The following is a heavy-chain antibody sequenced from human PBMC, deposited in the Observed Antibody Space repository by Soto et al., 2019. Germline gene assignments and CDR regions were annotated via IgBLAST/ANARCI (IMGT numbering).Heavy chain of an antibody. CDR1: GYTFTSYD. Sequence: ASVKVSCKASGYTFTSYDINWVRQATGQGLEWMGWMNPNSGNTGYAQKFQGRVTMTRNTSISTAYMELSSLRSEDTAVYYCARGEMVRGVIITFVPGRSDYWGQGTLVTVSS. V-gene: IGHV1-8*01. D-gene: IGHD3-10*01. CDR3: ARGEMVRGVIITFVPGRSDY. CDR2: MNPNSGNT. J-gene: IGHJ4*02.